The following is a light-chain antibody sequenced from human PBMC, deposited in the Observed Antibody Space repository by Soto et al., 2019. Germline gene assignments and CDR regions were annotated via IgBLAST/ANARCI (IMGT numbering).Light chain of an antibody. V-gene: IGLV1-40*01. CDR1: HSDIGAGYG. J-gene: IGLJ2*01. Sequence: QAVVTQPPSVTGAPGQRVTISCTGSHSDIGAGYGVHWYQQFPHSAPKLLIYDTTNRPSGVPDRFSGSRSGTSASLAITGLQVEDEADYYRQAFDSSRIGLLFGGGTKLAV. CDR3: QAFDSSRIGLL. CDR2: DTT.